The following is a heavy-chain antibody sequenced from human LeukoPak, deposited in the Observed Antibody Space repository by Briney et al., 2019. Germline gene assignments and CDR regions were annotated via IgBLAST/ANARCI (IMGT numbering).Heavy chain of an antibody. CDR3: PRKYDSSGYFDY. CDR1: GFTFIRYA. CDR2: ISGNGDSA. V-gene: IGHV3-23*01. J-gene: IGHJ4*02. D-gene: IGHD3-22*01. Sequence: GGSLRLSCEASGFTFIRYAMSWVRQAPGKGLEWVSTISGNGDSAYYADSVKGRFTISRDNSKNTLYLQMDSPRAEDTAVYYCPRKYDSSGYFDYWGQGTLVTVSS.